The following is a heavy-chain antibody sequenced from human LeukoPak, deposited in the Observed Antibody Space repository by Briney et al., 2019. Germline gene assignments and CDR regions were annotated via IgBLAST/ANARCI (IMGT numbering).Heavy chain of an antibody. J-gene: IGHJ4*02. CDR3: ARGAAYDYVWGSPHFDY. Sequence: SETLSLTCTVSGGSISSYYWSWIRQPPGKGLEWIGYIYYSGSTNYNPSLKSRVTISVDKSKNQFSLKLSSVTAADTAVYYCARGAAYDYVWGSPHFDYWGQGTLVTVSS. CDR2: IYYSGST. CDR1: GGSISSYY. V-gene: IGHV4-59*12. D-gene: IGHD3-16*01.